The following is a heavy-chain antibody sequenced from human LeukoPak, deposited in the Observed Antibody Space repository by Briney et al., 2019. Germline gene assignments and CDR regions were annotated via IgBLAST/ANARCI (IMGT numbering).Heavy chain of an antibody. V-gene: IGHV4-34*01. J-gene: IGHJ6*03. D-gene: IGHD6-19*01. CDR2: INHSGST. CDR3: ARESLRQQWLVRREEYYYMDV. Sequence: PSETLSLTCAVYGGSFSGYYWSWIRQPPEKGLEWIGEINHSGSTNYNPSLKSRVTISVDTSKNQFSLKLSSVTAADTAVYYCARESLRQQWLVRREEYYYMDVWGKGTTVTISS. CDR1: GGSFSGYY.